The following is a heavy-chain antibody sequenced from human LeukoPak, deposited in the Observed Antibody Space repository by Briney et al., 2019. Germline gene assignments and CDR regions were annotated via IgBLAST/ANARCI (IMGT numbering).Heavy chain of an antibody. CDR2: IYTSGST. CDR3: ARDLLSHYTVTTER. CDR1: GGSISSYY. J-gene: IGHJ4*02. Sequence: SETLSLTCTVSGGSISSYYWSWIRQPAGKGLEWIGRIYTSGSTNYNPSLKSRVTMSVDTSKNQFSLKLSSVTAADTAVYYCARDLLSHYTVTTERWGRGTLVTVSS. D-gene: IGHD4-17*01. V-gene: IGHV4-4*07.